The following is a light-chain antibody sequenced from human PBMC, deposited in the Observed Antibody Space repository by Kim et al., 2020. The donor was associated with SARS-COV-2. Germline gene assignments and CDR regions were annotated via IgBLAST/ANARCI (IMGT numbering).Light chain of an antibody. CDR3: QQYDDLPIT. CDR1: QDINNY. V-gene: IGKV1-33*01. Sequence: DIQMTQSPSSLSPSVGDRVTITCQASQDINNYLNWFQQKPGKAPKLLIYDASNLETGVPSRFSGGGSGTHFIFTISSLQPEDIATYYCQQYDDLPITFGQGKRLEIK. CDR2: DAS. J-gene: IGKJ5*01.